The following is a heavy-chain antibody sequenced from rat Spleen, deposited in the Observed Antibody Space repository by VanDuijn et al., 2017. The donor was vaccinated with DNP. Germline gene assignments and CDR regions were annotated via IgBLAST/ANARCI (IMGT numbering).Heavy chain of an antibody. CDR1: EFTFSKSD. Sequence: EVQLVESGGGLVQPGKSLKLSCAASEFTFSKSDVAWVRQAPTGGLEWVASISPSGANIYYRDSLKGRFTISRANAKSTLYLQMDGLRSEDTATYYCATYYYSVDYWGQGVMVTVSS. D-gene: IGHD1-1*01. CDR2: ISPSGANI. CDR3: ATYYYSVDY. V-gene: IGHV5S23*01. J-gene: IGHJ2*01.